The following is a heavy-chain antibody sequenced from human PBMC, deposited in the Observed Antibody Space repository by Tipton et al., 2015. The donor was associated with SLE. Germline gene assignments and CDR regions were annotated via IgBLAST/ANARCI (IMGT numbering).Heavy chain of an antibody. CDR2: INPKSGVT. CDR3: AERYDTFEI. V-gene: IGHV1-2*06. CDR1: GYSFTGYF. J-gene: IGHJ3*02. Sequence: QSGAEVKKPGASVNVSCKASGYSFTGYFVHWVRQAPGQGLEWMGRINPKSGVTDYAKNFQGRVTMTRDTSITTAYMELTSLTSDDTAVYYCAERYDTFEIWGQGTMITVSS. D-gene: IGHD1-1*01.